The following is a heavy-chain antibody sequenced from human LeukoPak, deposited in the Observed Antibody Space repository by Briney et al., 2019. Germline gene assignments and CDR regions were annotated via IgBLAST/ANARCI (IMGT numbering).Heavy chain of an antibody. J-gene: IGHJ3*02. CDR3: ARGYSYGYVDAFDI. Sequence: GRSLRLSCAASGFTFDDYAMHWVRQAPGKGLEWVSGISWNSGSIGYADSVKGRFTISRDNAKNSLYLQMNSLRAEDTALYHCARGYSYGYVDAFDIWGQGTMVTVSS. CDR1: GFTFDDYA. CDR2: ISWNSGSI. V-gene: IGHV3-9*01. D-gene: IGHD5-18*01.